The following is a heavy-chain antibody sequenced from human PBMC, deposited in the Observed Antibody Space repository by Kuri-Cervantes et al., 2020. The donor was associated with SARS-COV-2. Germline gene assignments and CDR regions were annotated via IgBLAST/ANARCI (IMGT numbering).Heavy chain of an antibody. CDR3: AKGRRGLEGDIVVVPASD. J-gene: IGHJ4*02. CDR2: ISGSGGST. D-gene: IGHD2-2*01. CDR1: GFTFSGYA. Sequence: GESLKISCAASGFTFSGYAMSWVRQAPGKGLEWVSAISGSGGSTYYADSVKGRFTISRDNSKNTLYLQMNSLRAEDTAVYYCAKGRRGLEGDIVVVPASDWGQGTLVTVSS. V-gene: IGHV3-23*01.